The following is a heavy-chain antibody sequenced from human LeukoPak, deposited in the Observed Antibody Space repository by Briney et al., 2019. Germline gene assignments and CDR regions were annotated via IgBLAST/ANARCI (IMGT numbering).Heavy chain of an antibody. V-gene: IGHV4-31*03. Sequence: SETLSLTCTVSGGSISSGGYYWSWIRQHPGKGLEWIGYIYYSGSTYYNPSLKSRVTISVDTSKNQFSLKLSSVTAADTAVYYCARSSGAYGDYYFDYWGQGNLVTVSS. J-gene: IGHJ4*02. CDR3: ARSSGAYGDYYFDY. CDR1: GGSISSGGYY. CDR2: IYYSGST. D-gene: IGHD4-17*01.